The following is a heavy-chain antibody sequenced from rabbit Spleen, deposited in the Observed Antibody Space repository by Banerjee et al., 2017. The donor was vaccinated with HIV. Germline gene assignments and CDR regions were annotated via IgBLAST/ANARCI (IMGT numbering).Heavy chain of an antibody. CDR2: IYAGSSGFT. CDR3: ARGNVGGDYYTGLNV. CDR1: GFSLTSSDY. Sequence: QSLEESGGDLVKPGASLTLTCTASGFSLTSSDYMCWVRQAPGKGLEWIACIYAGSSGFTYHANWAKGRFTISKTSSTTVDLKITSPTTEDTATYFCARGNVGGDYYTGLNVWGQGTLVTVS. V-gene: IGHV1S40*01. J-gene: IGHJ6*01. D-gene: IGHD2-1*01.